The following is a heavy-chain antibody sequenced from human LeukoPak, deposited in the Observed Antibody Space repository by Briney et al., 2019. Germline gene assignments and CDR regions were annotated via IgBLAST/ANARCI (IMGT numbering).Heavy chain of an antibody. J-gene: IGHJ4*02. V-gene: IGHV4-31*03. CDR3: ARTAGWSYGFDY. CDR1: GGSISSGGYY. D-gene: IGHD3-16*01. CDR2: IYYSGTT. Sequence: SETLSLTCTVSGGSISSGGYYWTWIRQYPGKGLEWIGYIYYSGTTYYNPSLQSRVTISGDTSKDQFSLKLSSVTAADTAVYYCARTAGWSYGFDYWGQGTLVTVSS.